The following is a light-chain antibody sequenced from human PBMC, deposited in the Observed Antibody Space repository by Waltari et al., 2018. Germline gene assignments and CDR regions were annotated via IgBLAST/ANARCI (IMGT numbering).Light chain of an antibody. CDR1: QSVSSY. V-gene: IGKV3-11*01. Sequence: EIVLTQSPATMSLSPGDRATLSCRASQSVSSYLAWYQQKPGQAPRLLIYDASNRATGIPARFSGSGSGTDFTLTISSLEPEDFAVYYCQQRSNWPPFGQGTRLEIK. CDR2: DAS. CDR3: QQRSNWPP. J-gene: IGKJ5*01.